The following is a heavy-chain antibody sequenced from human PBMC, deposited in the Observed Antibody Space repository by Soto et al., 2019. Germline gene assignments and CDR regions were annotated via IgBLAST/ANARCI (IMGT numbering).Heavy chain of an antibody. Sequence: GGSLRLSCAASAFTFSSSVMSWVRQAPGKGLEWVAVISYDGSNKYYADSVKGRFTISRDNSKNTLYLQMNSLRAEDTAVYYCAKDQAPKAFDIWGQGTMVTVSS. J-gene: IGHJ3*02. CDR2: ISYDGSNK. CDR3: AKDQAPKAFDI. V-gene: IGHV3-30*18. CDR1: AFTFSSSV.